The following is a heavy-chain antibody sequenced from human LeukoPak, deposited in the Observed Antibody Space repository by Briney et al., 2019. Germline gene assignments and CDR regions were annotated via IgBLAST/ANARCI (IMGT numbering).Heavy chain of an antibody. CDR3: ARDLAGTSYYYVMDV. J-gene: IGHJ6*02. V-gene: IGHV3-21*01. D-gene: IGHD6-13*01. Sequence: PGGSLRLSCAASGFTFSSYSMNWVRQAPGKCLEWGSSISSSSSYIYYADSVKGRFTISRDNAKNSLYLQMNSLRAEDTAVYYCARDLAGTSYYYVMDVWGQGTTVTVSS. CDR2: ISSSSSYI. CDR1: GFTFSSYS.